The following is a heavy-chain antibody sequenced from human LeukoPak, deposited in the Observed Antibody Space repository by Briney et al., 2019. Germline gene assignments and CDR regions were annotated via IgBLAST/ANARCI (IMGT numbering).Heavy chain of an antibody. CDR1: GFTFSSYG. CDR2: ISYDGSNK. J-gene: IGHJ4*02. D-gene: IGHD1-26*01. Sequence: GRSLRLSCAASGFTFSSYGMHWVRQAPGKGLEWVAVISYDGSNKFYADSVKGRFTISRDNSKNTLYLQMNSLRAEDTAVYYCARTYSGRSYYFDCWGQGTLVTVSS. V-gene: IGHV3-30*03. CDR3: ARTYSGRSYYFDC.